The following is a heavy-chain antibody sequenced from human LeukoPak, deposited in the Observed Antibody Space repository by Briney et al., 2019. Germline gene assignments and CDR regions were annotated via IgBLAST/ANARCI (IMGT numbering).Heavy chain of an antibody. V-gene: IGHV3-7*01. D-gene: IGHD3-10*01. CDR2: INQDGSEE. CDR3: ARFGPGRDLSYLDY. Sequence: GGSLRLSCAASGFTFISYWMTWVRQAPGKGLEWVASINQDGSEEFYVDSMKGRVTISRNYAKNSLYLQINNLRTEDTAVYYCARFGPGRDLSYLDYWGQGTLVTVSS. CDR1: GFTFISYW. J-gene: IGHJ4*02.